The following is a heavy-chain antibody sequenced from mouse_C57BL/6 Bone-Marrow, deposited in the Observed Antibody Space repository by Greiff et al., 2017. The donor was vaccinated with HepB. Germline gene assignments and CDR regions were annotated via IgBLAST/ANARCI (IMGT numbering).Heavy chain of an antibody. Sequence: QVQLQQPGAELVMPCASVTLSCTASGYTFTSDWMHWVKRRPGQGLEWIGEIDPSDSYTNYNQKFKGKSTLTVDQSSSTAYMQLSSLTSEDSAVYYCARELRLRFAYWGQGTRVTVSA. CDR1: GYTFTSDW. CDR3: ARELRLRFAY. D-gene: IGHD3-2*02. CDR2: IDPSDSYT. V-gene: IGHV1-69*01. J-gene: IGHJ3*01.